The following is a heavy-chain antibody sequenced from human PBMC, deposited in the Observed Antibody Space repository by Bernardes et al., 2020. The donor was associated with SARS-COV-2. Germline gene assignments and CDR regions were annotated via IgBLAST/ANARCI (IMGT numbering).Heavy chain of an antibody. CDR3: AGYGSGSYKWFDP. D-gene: IGHD3-10*01. J-gene: IGHJ5*02. CDR2: ISGSGGSP. CDR1: GFTFNRYG. Sequence: GGSLRLSCAGSGFTFNRYGMSWVRQAPGTGLEWVSTISGSGGSPYYADSVKGRFTISRDNSKNTLYLQMNSLRAEDTAVFYCAGYGSGSYKWFDPWGQGTLVTVSS. V-gene: IGHV3-23*01.